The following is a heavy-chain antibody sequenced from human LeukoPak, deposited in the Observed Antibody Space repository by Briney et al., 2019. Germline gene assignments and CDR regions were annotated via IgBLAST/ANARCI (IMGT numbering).Heavy chain of an antibody. Sequence: GGSLRLSCAASGFTFSSYAMSWARQAPGKGLEWVSAISGSGGSTYYADSVKGRFTISRDNSKNTLYLQMNSLGAEDTAVYYCAKAHSSGYPAAFDYWGQGTLVTVSS. J-gene: IGHJ4*02. D-gene: IGHD3-22*01. V-gene: IGHV3-23*01. CDR2: ISGSGGST. CDR3: AKAHSSGYPAAFDY. CDR1: GFTFSSYA.